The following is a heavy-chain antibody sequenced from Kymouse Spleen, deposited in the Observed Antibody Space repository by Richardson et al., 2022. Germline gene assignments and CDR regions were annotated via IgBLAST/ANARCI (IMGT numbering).Heavy chain of an antibody. CDR2: IKSKTDGGTT. Sequence: EVQLVESGGGLVKPGGSLRLSCAASGFTFSNAWMSWVRQAPGKGLEWVGRIKSKTDGGTTDYAAPVKGRFTISRDDSKNTLYLQMNSLKTEDTAVYYCTTATYYYDSSGYYDFDYWGQGTLVTVSS. J-gene: IGHJ4*02. CDR3: TTATYYYDSSGYYDFDY. V-gene: IGHV3-15*01. D-gene: IGHD3-22*01. CDR1: GFTFSNAW.